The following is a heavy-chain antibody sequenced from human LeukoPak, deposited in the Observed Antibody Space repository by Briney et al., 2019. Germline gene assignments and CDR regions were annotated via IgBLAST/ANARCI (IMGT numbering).Heavy chain of an antibody. V-gene: IGHV3-7*01. CDR2: IKQDGSEK. Sequence: PGGSLRLSCAASGFTFSSYWMSWVRQAPGKGLEWVANIKQDGSEKYYVDSVKGRFTISRDNAKNSLYLQMNSLRAEDTAVYYCARLAEDYYYYMDVWGKETTVTVSS. J-gene: IGHJ6*03. CDR3: ARLAEDYYYYMDV. CDR1: GFTFSSYW.